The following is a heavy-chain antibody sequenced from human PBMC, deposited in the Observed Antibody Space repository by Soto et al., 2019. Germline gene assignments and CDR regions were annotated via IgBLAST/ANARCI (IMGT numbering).Heavy chain of an antibody. V-gene: IGHV4-30-4*01. CDR1: GGSISTVNYW. CDR2: IYNGGST. CDR3: ARGPSGDKVDS. J-gene: IGHJ4*02. D-gene: IGHD7-27*01. Sequence: QVQLQESGPGLVKPSQTLSLTCTVSGGSISTVNYWWSWIRQSPDMGLEWIGHIYNGGSTDNNPSLESRVTRSVDTSKNQLSLTLSSVSAADTAVYYCARGPSGDKVDSWGQGTLVTVSS.